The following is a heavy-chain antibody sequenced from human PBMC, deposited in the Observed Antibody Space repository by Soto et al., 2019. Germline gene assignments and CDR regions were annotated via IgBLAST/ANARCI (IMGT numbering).Heavy chain of an antibody. CDR1: AGSITTSY. V-gene: IGHV4-59*01. CDR3: ASSGIVGREVNTWFDP. D-gene: IGHD3-22*01. Sequence: SETLSLTCTVSAGSITTSYWIWIRQPLGKALEWIGYISYRGSTNYNPSLKSRLTISIDTSKSQISLKLTSMTTADTAVYYCASSGIVGREVNTWFDPWGQGTLVTVSS. J-gene: IGHJ5*02. CDR2: ISYRGST.